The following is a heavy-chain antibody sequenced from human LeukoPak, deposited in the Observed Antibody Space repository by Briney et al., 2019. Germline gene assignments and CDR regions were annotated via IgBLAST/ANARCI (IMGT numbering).Heavy chain of an antibody. J-gene: IGHJ4*02. CDR1: GGTFSSYA. CDR3: ARDLVRLATIRYYFDY. CDR2: IIPILGIA. V-gene: IGHV1-69*04. D-gene: IGHD5-24*01. Sequence: SVKVSCKASGGTFSSYAISWVRQAPGQGLEWMGRIIPILGIANYAQKFQGRVTITTDKSTSTAYMELSSLRSEDTAVYYCARDLVRLATIRYYFDYWGQGTLVTVSS.